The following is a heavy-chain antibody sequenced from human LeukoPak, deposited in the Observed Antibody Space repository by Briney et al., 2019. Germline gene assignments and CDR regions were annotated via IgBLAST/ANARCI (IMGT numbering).Heavy chain of an antibody. CDR3: AKDGVAAAGPTVKTNGYDY. V-gene: IGHV3-30*02. Sequence: EPGGSLRLSCAASGFTFSSYGMPWVRQAPGKGLEWVAFIRYDGSNKYYADSVKGRFTISRDNSKNTLYLQMNTLRAEDTAVYYCAKDGVAAAGPTVKTNGYDYWGQGTLVAVSS. J-gene: IGHJ4*02. CDR1: GFTFSSYG. D-gene: IGHD6-13*01. CDR2: IRYDGSNK.